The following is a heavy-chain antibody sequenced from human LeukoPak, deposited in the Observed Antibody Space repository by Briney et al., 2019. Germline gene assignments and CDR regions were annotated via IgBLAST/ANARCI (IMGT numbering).Heavy chain of an antibody. CDR2: ISYTGNT. D-gene: IGHD5-18*01. V-gene: IGHV4-39*01. Sequence: SGTLSLTCTVSGDSMISNSFSWGWIRQSPGKGLEWIGNISYTGNTYSNPSLKSRVTMSADTSKNQFSLKLSFVTAADTALYYCVRVDGSGYSPYRGQGALVTVSS. J-gene: IGHJ4*02. CDR3: VRVDGSGYSPY. CDR1: GDSMISNSFS.